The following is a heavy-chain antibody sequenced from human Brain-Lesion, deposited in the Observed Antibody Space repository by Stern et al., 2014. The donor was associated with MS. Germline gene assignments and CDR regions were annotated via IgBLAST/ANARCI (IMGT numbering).Heavy chain of an antibody. CDR1: GFTFSSYA. V-gene: IGHV3-23*01. CDR2: ISGSGGST. J-gene: IGHJ4*02. Sequence: EVQLLESGGGLVQPGGSLRLSCAASGFTFSSYAMSWVRQAPGKGLEWVSAISGSGGSTYYADSVKGRFTISRANSKNTLYLQMNSLRAEDTAVYYCAKGRKWELLSYYFDYWGQGTLVTVSS. D-gene: IGHD1-26*01. CDR3: AKGRKWELLSYYFDY.